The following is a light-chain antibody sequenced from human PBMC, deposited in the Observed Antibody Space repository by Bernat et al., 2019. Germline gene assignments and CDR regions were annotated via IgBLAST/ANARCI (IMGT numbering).Light chain of an antibody. J-gene: IGLJ3*02. Sequence: QSALTQPRSVSGSPGQSVTISCTGTSRDVGTYKYVSWYQQHPGKAPKVMIYDVSNRPSGVPDRFSGSKSANTASLTISGLQADDEADYYCCSYAGSLNWVFGGGTKVTVL. CDR3: CSYAGSLNWV. CDR1: SRDVGTYKY. CDR2: DVS. V-gene: IGLV2-11*01.